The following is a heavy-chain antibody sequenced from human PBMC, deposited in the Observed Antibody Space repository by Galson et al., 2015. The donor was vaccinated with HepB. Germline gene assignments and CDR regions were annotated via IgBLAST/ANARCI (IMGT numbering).Heavy chain of an antibody. D-gene: IGHD6-13*01. CDR1: GFTFSGSA. CDR2: IRSKANKYAT. Sequence: SLRLSCAASGFTFSGSAIHWVRQASGKGPEWVGRIRSKANKYATSYVPSLKGRFTISRDDSNNMAYLHMKSLKTEDTAVYYCSRMGDLSGYRSRWGQGTLVTVSS. J-gene: IGHJ4*02. V-gene: IGHV3-73*01. CDR3: SRMGDLSGYRSR.